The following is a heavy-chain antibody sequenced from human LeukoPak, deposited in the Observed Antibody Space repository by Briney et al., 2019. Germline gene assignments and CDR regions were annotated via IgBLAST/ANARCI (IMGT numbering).Heavy chain of an antibody. CDR2: MNPNSGGT. V-gene: IGHV1-2*02. J-gene: IGHJ4*02. CDR3: AINKQGKSLDY. CDR1: GYTFTHYY. Sequence: ASVKVSCKASGYTFTHYYIHWVRQAPGQGLEWMAWMNPNSGGTSYAQKFQGRVTMTRDTSISTAYMELSRLRFDDTAVYYCAINKQGKSLDYWGQGTLVTVSS.